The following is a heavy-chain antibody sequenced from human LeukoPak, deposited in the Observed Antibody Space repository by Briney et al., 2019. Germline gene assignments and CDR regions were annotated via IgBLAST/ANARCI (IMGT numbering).Heavy chain of an antibody. CDR1: GLSFTGYY. D-gene: IGHD7-27*01. V-gene: IGHV4-34*01. CDR2: ISHSGRT. J-gene: IGHJ4*02. CDR3: TKTSPGVPLDI. Sequence: SETLSLTCAVSGLSFTGYYWSWIRQPPGKGPEWIGEISHSGRTSYNPSLKSRVTISLDTSKNQFSLKLSFVTAADTAVYYCTKTSPGVPLDIWSQGALVTVSS.